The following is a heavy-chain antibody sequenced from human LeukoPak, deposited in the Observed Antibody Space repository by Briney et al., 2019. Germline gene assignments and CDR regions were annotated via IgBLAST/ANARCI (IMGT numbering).Heavy chain of an antibody. CDR3: AREPSCTSTNCRLDDAFDI. CDR2: ISSGGSTI. D-gene: IGHD2-2*01. Sequence: PGGSLRLSCAASEFTFSSYEMNWVRQAPGKGLQWISYISSGGSTIYYADSVKGRFTISRDNAKNSLYLQMNSLRAEDTAVYFCAREPSCTSTNCRLDDAFDIWGQGTMVTVSS. J-gene: IGHJ3*02. V-gene: IGHV3-48*03. CDR1: EFTFSSYE.